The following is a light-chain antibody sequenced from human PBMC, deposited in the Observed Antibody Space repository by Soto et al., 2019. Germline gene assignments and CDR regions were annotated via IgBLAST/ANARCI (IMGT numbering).Light chain of an antibody. CDR2: AAS. J-gene: IGKJ3*01. CDR1: QGMSNY. CDR3: QKYESDPFT. V-gene: IGKV1-27*01. Sequence: DIQMTQSPSSLSASVGDRVTITCRASQGMSNYLAWYQQKPGKVPKLLIYAASTLHSGVPSRFSGSGSGTDFTLSINSLQPEDVATYYCQKYESDPFTFGPGTKVEIK.